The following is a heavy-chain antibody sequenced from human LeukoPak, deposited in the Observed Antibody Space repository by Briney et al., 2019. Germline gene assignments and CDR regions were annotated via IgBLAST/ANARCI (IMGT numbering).Heavy chain of an antibody. D-gene: IGHD3-3*01. CDR1: GYTFSRYG. J-gene: IGHJ5*02. Sequence: ASVKVSCKTSGYTFSRYGISWVRQAPGQGLEWMGWINPNSGGTNYAQKFQGRVTMTRDTSISTAYMELSRLRSDDTAVYYCARAKAGIGYDFWSGYGWFDPWGQGTLVTVSS. CDR2: INPNSGGT. V-gene: IGHV1-2*02. CDR3: ARAKAGIGYDFWSGYGWFDP.